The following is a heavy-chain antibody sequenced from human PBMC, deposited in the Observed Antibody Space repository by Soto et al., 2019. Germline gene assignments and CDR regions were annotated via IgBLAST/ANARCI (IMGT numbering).Heavy chain of an antibody. J-gene: IGHJ4*02. Sequence: QVQLVESGGGVVQPGRSLRLSCAASGFTFSRYTMHWVRQAPGKGLEWMAFISDDGNNKYYADSVKGQFTISRDKSKNTLYLQMNSLRTEDTAVYYCARDDEGGSDCDLGYWGQGTLVTVSS. CDR3: ARDDEGGSDCDLGY. D-gene: IGHD3-10*01. CDR2: ISDDGNNK. CDR1: GFTFSRYT. V-gene: IGHV3-30-3*01.